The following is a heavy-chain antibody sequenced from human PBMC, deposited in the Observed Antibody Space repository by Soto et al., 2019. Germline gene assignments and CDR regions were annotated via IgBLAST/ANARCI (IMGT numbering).Heavy chain of an antibody. CDR1: GYSFTSDW. V-gene: IGHV5-51*01. CDR2: IYPGDSDT. J-gene: IGHJ3*02. CDR3: ARPTPYYYDSSGYYGAFDI. Sequence: GESLKISCKGSGYSFTSDWIGWVRQMPGKVLEWMGIIYPGDSDTRYSPSFQGQVTISADKSISTAYLQWSSLKASDTAMYYCARPTPYYYDSSGYYGAFDIWGQGTMDTVSS. D-gene: IGHD3-22*01.